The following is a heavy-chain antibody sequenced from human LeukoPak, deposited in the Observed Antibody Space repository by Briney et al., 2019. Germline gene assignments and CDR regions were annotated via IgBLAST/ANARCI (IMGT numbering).Heavy chain of an antibody. J-gene: IGHJ4*02. Sequence: ASVKVSFKASGYTFTGYYMHWVRQAPGQGLEWMGWIDPKRGGTNYAQKFQGRVTMTRDTSISTAYMEVSRLRSDDTAVYYCASSIEAEIWYFHYWGQGTLVTVSS. CDR3: ASSIEAEIWYFHY. CDR2: IDPKRGGT. CDR1: GYTFTGYY. D-gene: IGHD1-14*01. V-gene: IGHV1-2*02.